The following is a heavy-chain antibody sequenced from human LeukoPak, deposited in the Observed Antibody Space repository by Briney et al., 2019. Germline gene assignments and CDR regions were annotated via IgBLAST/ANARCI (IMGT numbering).Heavy chain of an antibody. D-gene: IGHD6-19*01. CDR1: GFTFSSYE. V-gene: IGHV3-48*03. Sequence: GGSLRLSCAASGFTFSSYEMNWVRQAPGKGLEWVSYISSSGSTIYYADSVKGRFTISRDNAKNSLYLQMNSLRAEDTAVYYCAKEGSSGWYYYFDYWGQGTLVTVSS. CDR3: AKEGSSGWYYYFDY. CDR2: ISSSGSTI. J-gene: IGHJ4*02.